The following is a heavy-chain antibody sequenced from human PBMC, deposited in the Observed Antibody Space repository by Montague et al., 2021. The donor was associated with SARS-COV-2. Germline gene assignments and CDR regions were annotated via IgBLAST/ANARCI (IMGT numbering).Heavy chain of an antibody. Sequence: SLRLSCAASGFTFGSYSMNWVRQAPGKGLEWVSSISSSSSYIYYADSVKGRFTISRDNAKNSLYLQMNSLRAEDTAVYYCARGYDFWSGGYYYYYGMDVWGQGTTLTVSS. D-gene: IGHD3-3*01. V-gene: IGHV3-21*01. CDR3: ARGYDFWSGGYYYYYGMDV. CDR1: GFTFGSYS. CDR2: ISSSSSYI. J-gene: IGHJ6*02.